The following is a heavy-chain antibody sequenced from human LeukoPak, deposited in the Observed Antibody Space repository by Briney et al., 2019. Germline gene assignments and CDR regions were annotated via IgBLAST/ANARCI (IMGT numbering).Heavy chain of an antibody. Sequence: GASVKVSCKVSGYALTELSMHWVRQAPGKGLEWMGGFDPEDGETIYAQKFQGRVTMTEDTSTDTAYMELSSLRSEDTAVYYCATEPGKTAMVKSWGQGTLVTVSS. J-gene: IGHJ4*02. CDR2: FDPEDGET. CDR3: ATEPGKTAMVKS. V-gene: IGHV1-24*01. D-gene: IGHD5-18*01. CDR1: GYALTELS.